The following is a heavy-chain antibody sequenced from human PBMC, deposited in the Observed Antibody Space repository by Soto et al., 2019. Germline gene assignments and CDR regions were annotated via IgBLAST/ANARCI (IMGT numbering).Heavy chain of an antibody. Sequence: LRLSCSASGFTFSSYWMSWVRQAPGKGLEWVANIKQDGSEKYYVDSVKGRFTISRDNAKNSLYLQMNSLRAEDTAVYYCARLVEGYYYYAMDVWGQGTTVTVSS. D-gene: IGHD3-9*01. J-gene: IGHJ6*02. V-gene: IGHV3-7*03. CDR2: IKQDGSEK. CDR1: GFTFSSYW. CDR3: ARLVEGYYYYAMDV.